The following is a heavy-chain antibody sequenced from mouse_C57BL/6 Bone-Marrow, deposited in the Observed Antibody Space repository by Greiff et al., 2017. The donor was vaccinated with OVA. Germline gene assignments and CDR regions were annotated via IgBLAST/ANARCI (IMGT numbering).Heavy chain of an antibody. D-gene: IGHD2-4*01. V-gene: IGHV14-4*01. CDR3: TIYYDYGGFDY. CDR2: IDPENGDT. Sequence: VHVKQSGAELVRPGASVKLSCTASGFNIKDDYMHWVKQRPEQGLEWIGWIDPENGDTEYASKFQGKATITADTSSNTAYLQLSSLTSEDTAVYYCTIYYDYGGFDYWGQGTTLTVSS. CDR1: GFNIKDDY. J-gene: IGHJ2*01.